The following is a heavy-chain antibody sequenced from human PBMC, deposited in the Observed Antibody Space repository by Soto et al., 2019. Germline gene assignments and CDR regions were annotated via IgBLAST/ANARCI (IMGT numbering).Heavy chain of an antibody. J-gene: IGHJ3*02. V-gene: IGHV1-2*02. CDR3: ARGQGMITFGGVIVIRDGFDI. CDR2: INPNSGGT. Sequence: ASVKVSCKASGYTFTGYYMHWVRQAPGQGLEWMGWINPNSGGTNYAQKFQGRVTMTRDTSISTAYMELSRLRSDDTAVYYCARGQGMITFGGVIVIRDGFDIWGQGTMVTVSS. D-gene: IGHD3-16*02. CDR1: GYTFTGYY.